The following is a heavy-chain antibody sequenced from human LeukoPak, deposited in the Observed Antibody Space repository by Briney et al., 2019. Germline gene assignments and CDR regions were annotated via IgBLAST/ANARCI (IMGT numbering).Heavy chain of an antibody. CDR1: GGAISSYH. V-gene: IGHV4-4*07. CDR3: ARVGDYALKD. CDR2: IYTSGIT. J-gene: IGHJ4*02. D-gene: IGHD3-16*01. Sequence: SETLSLTCTVSGGAISSYHWSWIRQPAGKGLEWIGRIYTSGITNYNPSLKSRVTMSVDTSKNQFSLKLSSVTAADTAVYYCARVGDYALKDWGQGTLVTVSP.